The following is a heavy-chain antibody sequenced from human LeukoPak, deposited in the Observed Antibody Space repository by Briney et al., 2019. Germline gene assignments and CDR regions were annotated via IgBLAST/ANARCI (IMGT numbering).Heavy chain of an antibody. CDR1: GYTFTSYG. CDR3: ARGSLAARRAFDI. CDR2: ISAYNGNT. J-gene: IGHJ3*02. Sequence: GASVKVSCKASGYTFTSYGISWVRQAPGQGLEWMGWISAYNGNTNYAQRLQGRVTMTTDTSTSTAYMELSSLRSEDTAVYYCARGSLAARRAFDIWGQGTMVTVSS. D-gene: IGHD6-6*01. V-gene: IGHV1-18*01.